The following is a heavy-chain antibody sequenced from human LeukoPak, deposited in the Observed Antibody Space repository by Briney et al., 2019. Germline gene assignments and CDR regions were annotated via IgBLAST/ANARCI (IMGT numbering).Heavy chain of an antibody. D-gene: IGHD3-22*01. Sequence: GASVKVSCKASGYTFTSYGFRWVRQAPGQGLEWMGWISAYNGNTNYAQKLQGRVTMTTDTSTSTAYMELRSLRSDDTAVYYCARGASDSSGYYSFNWFDPWGQGTLVTVSS. CDR2: ISAYNGNT. CDR1: GYTFTSYG. CDR3: ARGASDSSGYYSFNWFDP. V-gene: IGHV1-18*01. J-gene: IGHJ5*02.